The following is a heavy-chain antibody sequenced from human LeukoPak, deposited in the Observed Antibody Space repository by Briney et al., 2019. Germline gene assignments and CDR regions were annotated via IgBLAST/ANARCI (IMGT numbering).Heavy chain of an antibody. D-gene: IGHD3-10*01. CDR2: IIPIFGTA. CDR1: GGTFSSYA. Sequence: ASVKVSCKASGGTFSSYAISWVRQAPGQGLEWMGGIIPIFGTANYAQKFQGRVTITADESTSTAYMELSSLRSEDTAVYYCVLISQMVRDDAFDIWGQGTRVTVSS. V-gene: IGHV1-69*01. CDR3: VLISQMVRDDAFDI. J-gene: IGHJ3*02.